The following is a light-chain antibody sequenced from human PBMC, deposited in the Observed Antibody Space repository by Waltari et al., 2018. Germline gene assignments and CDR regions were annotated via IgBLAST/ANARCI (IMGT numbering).Light chain of an antibody. J-gene: IGLJ3*02. V-gene: IGLV2-11*03. CDR1: SSDVGGYDY. CDR2: DVS. CDR3: CSYAGRATWA. Sequence: ISCTGTSSDVGGYDYVSWYQQYPGKAPKLVIYDVSKRPSGVPDRFSGSKSGNTASLTISGLQAEDEADYNCCSYAGRATWAFGGGTKLTVL.